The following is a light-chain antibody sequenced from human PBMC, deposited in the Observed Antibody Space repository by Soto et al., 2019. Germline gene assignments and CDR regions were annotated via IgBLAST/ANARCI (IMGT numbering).Light chain of an antibody. CDR1: QSVFSR. CDR3: QPYHNCPA. Sequence: EIVMTQSPATLSVSPGERATLSCRASQSVFSRLAWFQQKPGQAPRLLIYGAATRATGIPARLSGSGSGTEFTLPFSSLKSEDFAIYYCQPYHNCPAFGQGTKVEIK. J-gene: IGKJ1*01. V-gene: IGKV3-15*01. CDR2: GAA.